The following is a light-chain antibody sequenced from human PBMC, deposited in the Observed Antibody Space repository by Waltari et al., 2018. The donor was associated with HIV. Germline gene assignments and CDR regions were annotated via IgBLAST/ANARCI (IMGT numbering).Light chain of an antibody. V-gene: IGLV2-14*01. CDR3: SSYTPSHSLV. J-gene: IGLJ3*02. Sequence: HSALTQPASVSGSPGQSITISCSGTVTDIDLYKFVSLYRQYPGLAPQLVLYGVSSRPSGVSLRFSGSKSGDTASLTISGLEAEDEADYYCSSYTPSHSLVFGGGTKLTVL. CDR2: GVS. CDR1: VTDIDLYKF.